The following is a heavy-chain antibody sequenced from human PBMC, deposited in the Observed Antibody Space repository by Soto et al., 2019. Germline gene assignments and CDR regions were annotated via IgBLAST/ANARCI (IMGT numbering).Heavy chain of an antibody. CDR2: ISAYNGNT. CDR1: CYTFTSYG. Sequence: SGQVSFRASCYTFTSYGISWVREAPGQGLEWMGWISAYNGNTNYAQKLQGRVTMTTDTSTSTAYMELRSLRSDDTAVYYCASVVAATSHFDYWGQGTLVTVSS. J-gene: IGHJ4*02. V-gene: IGHV1-18*01. CDR3: ASVVAATSHFDY. D-gene: IGHD2-15*01.